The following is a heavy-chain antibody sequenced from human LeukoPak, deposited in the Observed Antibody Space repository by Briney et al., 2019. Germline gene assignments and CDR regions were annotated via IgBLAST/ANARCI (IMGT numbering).Heavy chain of an antibody. V-gene: IGHV1-69*04. CDR3: ATHESYGLFDY. CDR2: IIPTLGIA. D-gene: IGHD5-18*01. CDR1: GGTFSSYA. J-gene: IGHJ4*02. Sequence: ASVKVSCKASGGTFSSYAISWVRQAPGQGLEWMGRIIPTLGIANYAQKFQGRVTITADKSTSTAYMELSSLRSEDTAVYYCATHESYGLFDYWGQGTLVTVSS.